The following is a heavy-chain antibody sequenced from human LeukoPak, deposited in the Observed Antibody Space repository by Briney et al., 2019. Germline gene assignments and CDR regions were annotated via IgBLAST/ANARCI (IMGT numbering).Heavy chain of an antibody. V-gene: IGHV4-39*01. J-gene: IGHJ4*02. CDR2: IYYSGST. D-gene: IGHD1-26*01. CDR3: ARHGRWELRYYFDY. Sequence: PSETLSLTCTVSGGSISSSSYYWGWIRQPPGKGLEWIGSIYYSGSTYYNPSLKSRVTISVDTSKNQFSLKLSSVTAADTAVYYCARHGRWELRYYFDYWGQRTLVTVSS. CDR1: GGSISSSSYY.